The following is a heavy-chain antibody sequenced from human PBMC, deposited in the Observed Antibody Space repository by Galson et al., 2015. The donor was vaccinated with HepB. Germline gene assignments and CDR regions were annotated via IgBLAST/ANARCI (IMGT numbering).Heavy chain of an antibody. J-gene: IGHJ3*02. CDR1: GFTFSSYW. V-gene: IGHV3-7*03. CDR2: IKQDGSEK. CDR3: ARDTAYYYDSSGYPDAFDI. Sequence: SLRLSCAASGFTFSSYWMSWARQAPGKGLEWVANIKQDGSEKYYVDSVKGRFTISRDNAKNSLYLQMNSLRAEDTAVYYCARDTAYYYDSSGYPDAFDIWGQGTMVTVSS. D-gene: IGHD3-22*01.